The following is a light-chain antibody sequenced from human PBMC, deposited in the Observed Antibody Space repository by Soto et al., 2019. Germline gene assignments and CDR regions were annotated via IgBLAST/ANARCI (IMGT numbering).Light chain of an antibody. CDR2: EVS. J-gene: IGLJ1*01. CDR3: SSYTSVSTYV. V-gene: IGLV2-14*01. CDR1: SSDVGGYNY. Sequence: QSALTQPASVSGSPGQSITISCTGTSSDVGGYNYVSWYQQHPGKAPKLMIYEVSSRPSGVSYRFSGSMSGNTASLTISGLQAEDEADYYCSSYTSVSTYVFGTGTKLTVL.